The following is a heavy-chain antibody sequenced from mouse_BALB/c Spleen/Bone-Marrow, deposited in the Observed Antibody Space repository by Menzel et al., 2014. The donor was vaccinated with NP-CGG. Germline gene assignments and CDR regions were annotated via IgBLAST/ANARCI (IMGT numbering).Heavy chain of an antibody. Sequence: QVQLKQSGAELVRPGASVKLSCKTSGYIFTSYWVHWVKQRSGQGLEWIARIYPGSGSTYYNEKFEGKATLTADKSSSTAYMQLSSRKSEDSAVYFCASGVTTGWFVYWGQGTLVTVSA. D-gene: IGHD2-2*01. V-gene: IGHV1-76*01. CDR3: ASGVTTGWFVY. J-gene: IGHJ3*01. CDR1: GYIFTSYW. CDR2: IYPGSGST.